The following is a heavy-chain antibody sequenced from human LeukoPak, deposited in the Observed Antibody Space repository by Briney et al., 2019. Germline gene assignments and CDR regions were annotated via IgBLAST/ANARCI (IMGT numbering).Heavy chain of an antibody. CDR1: GFTFSSYG. CDR3: AKDGSKSSWYSVALSLDY. CDR2: MSYVGSNK. V-gene: IGHV3-30*18. D-gene: IGHD6-13*01. J-gene: IGHJ4*02. Sequence: SLRLSCAASGFTFSSYGMHWVGQPPAKGLPWVEVMSYVGSNKYYADSVKGRFTISRDNSKNLLYLQMNSLGAEVTALYYCAKDGSKSSWYSVALSLDYWGQGTLVTVSS.